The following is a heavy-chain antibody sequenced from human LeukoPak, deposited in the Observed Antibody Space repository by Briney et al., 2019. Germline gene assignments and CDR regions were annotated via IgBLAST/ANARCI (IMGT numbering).Heavy chain of an antibody. CDR3: ARRSRSDALDI. CDR2: IYPGDSDT. V-gene: IGHV5-51*01. Sequence: NHGETLKISCKGSGYSFTGYWIGWVRQMPGKGLEWMGIIYPGDSDTRYSPSFQGQVTISADKSISTAYLQWRSLKASDTAMYYCARRSRSDALDIWGQGTMVTVSS. D-gene: IGHD3-10*01. CDR1: GYSFTGYW. J-gene: IGHJ3*02.